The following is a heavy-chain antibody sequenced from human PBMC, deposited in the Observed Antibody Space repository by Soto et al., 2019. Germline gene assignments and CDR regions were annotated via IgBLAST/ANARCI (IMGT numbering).Heavy chain of an antibody. CDR3: AKGRGQNCNFDY. Sequence: EVQLLESGGGSVQPGGSLRLSCAASGFYFSSYAMHWVRRPPGKGLEWVSSISGSGGTTYYADSVKGRFSISRDSLVNTLYLQMNSLRAEDTAVYFCAKGRGQNCNFDYWGQGTLVTV. CDR2: ISGSGGTT. J-gene: IGHJ4*02. CDR1: GFYFSSYA. V-gene: IGHV3-23*01. D-gene: IGHD1-1*01.